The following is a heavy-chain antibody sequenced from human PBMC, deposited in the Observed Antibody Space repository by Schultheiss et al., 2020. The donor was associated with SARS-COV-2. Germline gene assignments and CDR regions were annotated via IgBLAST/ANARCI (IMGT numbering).Heavy chain of an antibody. CDR1: GFTFSNYA. V-gene: IGHV3-33*08. D-gene: IGHD2-15*01. CDR2: IWYDGSNK. Sequence: GESLKISCAASGFTFSNYAMSWVRQAPGKGLEWVAVIWYDGSNKYYADSVKGRFTISRDNSKNTLYLQMNSLRAEDTAVYYCATGEDGLLDYWGQGTLVTVSS. J-gene: IGHJ4*02. CDR3: ATGEDGLLDY.